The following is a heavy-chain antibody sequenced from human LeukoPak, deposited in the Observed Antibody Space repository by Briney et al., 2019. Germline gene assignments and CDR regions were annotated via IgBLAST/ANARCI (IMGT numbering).Heavy chain of an antibody. J-gene: IGHJ4*02. D-gene: IGHD3-22*01. CDR2: ISGNGGST. V-gene: IGHV3-23*01. CDR1: GFTFTNYA. CDR3: VKYFDTSGYCPY. Sequence: GGSLRLSCAASGFTFTNYAVSWVRQAPGKGLEWVSAISGNGGSTYYADSVMGRFTISRDNSKNTMYLQMHSLRAEDTAVYYCVKYFDTSGYCPYWGQGTQVTVSS.